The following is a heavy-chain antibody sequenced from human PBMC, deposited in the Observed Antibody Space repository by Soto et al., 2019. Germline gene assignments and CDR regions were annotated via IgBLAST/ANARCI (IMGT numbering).Heavy chain of an antibody. J-gene: IGHJ5*02. CDR2: IYHSGST. D-gene: IGHD2-21*01. Sequence: SETLSLTCAVSGASISSSNLWSWVRQPPGKGLEWIGEIYHSGSTNYNPSLKSRVTISVDKSNNQFSLRLRSVTAADTAVYYCATLPPRIVVSLLPIPTWGQGILVTVSS. CDR3: ATLPPRIVVSLLPIPT. CDR1: GASISSSNL. V-gene: IGHV4-4*02.